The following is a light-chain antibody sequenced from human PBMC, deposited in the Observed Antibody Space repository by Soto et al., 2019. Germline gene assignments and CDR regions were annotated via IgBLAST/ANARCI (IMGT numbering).Light chain of an antibody. CDR1: SSDVGTCNL. V-gene: IGLV2-23*02. CDR3: CSYAGSSSSI. J-gene: IGLJ1*01. Sequence: QSALTQPASVSGSPGQSITISCSGTSSDVGTCNLVSWYQQYPGKAPRLMIYEVTKRPSGVSNRFSGSKSGNTASLTISGLQPEDEADYYCCSYAGSSSSIFGTGTKLTVL. CDR2: EVT.